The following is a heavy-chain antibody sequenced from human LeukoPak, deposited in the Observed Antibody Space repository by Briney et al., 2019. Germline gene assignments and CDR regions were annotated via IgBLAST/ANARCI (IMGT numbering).Heavy chain of an antibody. CDR1: GGSISSNNW. CDR3: ARGRPIFLYYYDSSGYYYVDP. CDR2: IYHSGST. Sequence: SETLSLTCAVSGGSISSNNWWGWVRQPPGKGLEWIGEIYHSGSTNYNPSLKSRVTISVDTSKNQFSLKLSSVTAADTAVYYCARGRPIFLYYYDSSGYYYVDPWGQGTLVTVSS. V-gene: IGHV4-4*02. J-gene: IGHJ5*02. D-gene: IGHD3-22*01.